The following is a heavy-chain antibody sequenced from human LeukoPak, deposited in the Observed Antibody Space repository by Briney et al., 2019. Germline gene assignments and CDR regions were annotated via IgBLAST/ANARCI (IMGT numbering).Heavy chain of an antibody. J-gene: IGHJ3*02. CDR2: IYSGGST. CDR1: GFTVSSNS. V-gene: IGHV3-53*01. CDR3: ARERVAAAGDAFDI. Sequence: GGSLRLSCAVSGFTVSSNSMSWVRQAPGKGLEWVSIIYSGGSTYYADSVKGRFTISRDNSKNTLYLQMNSLRAEDTAVYYCARERVAAAGDAFDIWGQGTMVTVSS. D-gene: IGHD6-13*01.